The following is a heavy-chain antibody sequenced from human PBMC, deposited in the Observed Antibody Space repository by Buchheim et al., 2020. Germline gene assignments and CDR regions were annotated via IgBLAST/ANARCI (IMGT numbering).Heavy chain of an antibody. J-gene: IGHJ6*02. D-gene: IGHD6-19*01. CDR1: GYTFTGYY. Sequence: QVQLVQSGAEVKKPGASVKVSCKASGYTFTGYYMHWVRQAPGQGLEWMGWINPNSGGTNYAQKFQGWVTMTRDKSISTAYMELSRLGSDDTAVYYCARALGGAASHAVARMGMDVWGQGTT. CDR3: ARALGGAASHAVARMGMDV. V-gene: IGHV1-2*04. CDR2: INPNSGGT.